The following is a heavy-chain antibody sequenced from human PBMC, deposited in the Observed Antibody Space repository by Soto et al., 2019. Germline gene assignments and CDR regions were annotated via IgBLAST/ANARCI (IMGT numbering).Heavy chain of an antibody. CDR3: ARSAVAITSVGYFDY. Sequence: SETLSPTCAVSGYSISSSNWWGWIRQPPGKGLEWIGYIYYSGSTYYNPSLKSRVTMSVDTSKNQFSLKLSSVTAVDTAVYYCARSAVAITSVGYFDYWGQGTLVTVSS. V-gene: IGHV4-28*01. D-gene: IGHD3-22*01. CDR1: GYSISSSNW. CDR2: IYYSGST. J-gene: IGHJ4*02.